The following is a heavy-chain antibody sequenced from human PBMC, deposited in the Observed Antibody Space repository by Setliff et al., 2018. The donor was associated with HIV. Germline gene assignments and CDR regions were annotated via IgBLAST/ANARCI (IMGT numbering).Heavy chain of an antibody. V-gene: IGHV4-39*01. CDR2: INYSGYT. Sequence: SETLSLTCTVSGGSISSDSYYWGWIRQPPGKGLEWIASINYSGYTYHNPSLKTRVTISIDTSKSQFSLKLNSITAADTGVYYCARLFQWMSYSFDIWGQGTVVTV. D-gene: IGHD5-12*01. J-gene: IGHJ3*02. CDR1: GGSISSDSYY. CDR3: ARLFQWMSYSFDI.